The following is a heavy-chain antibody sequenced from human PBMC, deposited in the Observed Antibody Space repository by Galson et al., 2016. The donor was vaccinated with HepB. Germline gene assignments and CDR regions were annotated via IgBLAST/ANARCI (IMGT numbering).Heavy chain of an antibody. CDR3: ARAGDLRRDFWCFDF. CDR1: GFTFSDFY. CDR2: IHSSGSHV. J-gene: IGHJ2*01. D-gene: IGHD3-16*01. Sequence: SLRLSCAASGFTFSDFYMTWIRQAPGKGLEWLSYIHSSGSHVHYADSVRGRFTVSRDNAKNSLYLQMNSLRVEDTAVYYCARAGDLRRDFWCFDFWGRGTLVTVSS. V-gene: IGHV3-11*01.